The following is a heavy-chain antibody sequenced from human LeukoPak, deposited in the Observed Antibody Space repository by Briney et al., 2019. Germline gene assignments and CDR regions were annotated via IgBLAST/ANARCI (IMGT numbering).Heavy chain of an antibody. D-gene: IGHD2-8*01. J-gene: IGHJ4*02. CDR3: ARVSSSMYEGNDY. V-gene: IGHV4-4*07. Sequence: SETLSLTCTVSGGSISGYYWSWIRQPAGKGLEWIGRIYTSGNTNYNPSLKSRVTMSVDTSKNQFSLKLSSVTAADTAVYYCARVSSSMYEGNDYWGQGTLVTVSS. CDR2: IYTSGNT. CDR1: GGSISGYY.